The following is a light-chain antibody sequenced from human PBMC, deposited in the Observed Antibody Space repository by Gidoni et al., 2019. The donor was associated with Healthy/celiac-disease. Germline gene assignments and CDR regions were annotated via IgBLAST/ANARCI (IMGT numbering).Light chain of an antibody. J-gene: IGKJ2*01. CDR3: QQRSNWPPRAYT. CDR1: QRVSRY. V-gene: IGKV3-11*01. Sequence: EIVLTQSPATLSLSPGERATLSCRASQRVSRYLAWYQQKPGQAPRLLIYDASNRATGIPARFSGSGSGTDFTLTISSLEPEDFAVYYCQQRSNWPPRAYTFGQETKLEIK. CDR2: DAS.